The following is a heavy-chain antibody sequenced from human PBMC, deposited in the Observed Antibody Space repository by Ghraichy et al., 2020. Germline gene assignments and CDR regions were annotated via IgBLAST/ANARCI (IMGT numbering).Heavy chain of an antibody. D-gene: IGHD1-26*01. Sequence: SETLSLTCSVSGGSVSSSYWSWIRQPPGKGLEWIGYIYYSGSTNYNPSLKRRITMSVDTSKNQFSLKLSSVTAADTAVYYCARDMRYIGEVKFGWFDPCGQGTLVTVSS. CDR2: IYYSGST. V-gene: IGHV4-59*02. J-gene: IGHJ5*02. CDR3: ARDMRYIGEVKFGWFDP. CDR1: GGSVSSSY.